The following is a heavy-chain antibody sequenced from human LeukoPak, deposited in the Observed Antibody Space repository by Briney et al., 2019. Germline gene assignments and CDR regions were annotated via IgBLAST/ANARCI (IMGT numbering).Heavy chain of an antibody. J-gene: IGHJ4*02. CDR2: INPSGGST. CDR3: AISVDY. V-gene: IGHV1-46*01. CDR1: GYTFTSYY. Sequence: ASVKVSCKASGYTFTSYYMHWVRQAPGQGLEWMGIINPSGGSTNYAQKFQGRVTITADESTSTAYMELSSLRSEDTGVYYCAISVDYWGQGTLVTVSS.